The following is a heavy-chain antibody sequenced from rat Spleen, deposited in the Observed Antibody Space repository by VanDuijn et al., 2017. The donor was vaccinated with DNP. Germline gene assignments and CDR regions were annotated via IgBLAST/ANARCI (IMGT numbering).Heavy chain of an antibody. D-gene: IGHD1-4*01. V-gene: IGHV5-46*01. CDR2: ISTHGGST. J-gene: IGHJ3*01. CDR1: GFTFSSFP. CDR3: ATSPGPNWFAY. Sequence: EVQLVESGGGLVQPGRSLKLSCAASGFTFSSFPMAWVRQTPTRGLEWVATISTHGGSTYYRDSVRGRFTISRDNANRTLYLQMDSLRSEDTATYYCATSPGPNWFAYWGQGTLVTVSS.